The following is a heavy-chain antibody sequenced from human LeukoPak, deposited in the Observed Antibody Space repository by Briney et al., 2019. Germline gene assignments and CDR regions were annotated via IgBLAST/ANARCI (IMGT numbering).Heavy chain of an antibody. Sequence: GASVKVSCKASGGTFSSYAINWVRQAPGQGLEWMGGIIPIFGTANYAQKFQGRVTITADKSTSTAYKELSSLRSEDTAVYYCARDAYDSSVKGMDYWGQGTLVTVSS. CDR2: IIPIFGTA. V-gene: IGHV1-69*06. CDR1: GGTFSSYA. CDR3: ARDAYDSSVKGMDY. J-gene: IGHJ4*02. D-gene: IGHD3-22*01.